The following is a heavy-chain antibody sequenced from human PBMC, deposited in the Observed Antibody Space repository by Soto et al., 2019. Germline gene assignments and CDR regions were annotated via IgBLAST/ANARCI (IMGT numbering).Heavy chain of an antibody. CDR2: INHSGCT. Sequence: QVQLQQWGAGLLKPSETLSLTCAVYGGSFSGYYWSWIRQPPGKGLEWIGEINHSGCTNYNPSLKSRVTISVDTSKYHFSLKLSSVTDSDTAVYYCARGDIVVVPAAPVYFDYWGQGTLVTVSS. CDR3: ARGDIVVVPAAPVYFDY. V-gene: IGHV4-34*01. D-gene: IGHD2-2*01. J-gene: IGHJ4*02. CDR1: GGSFSGYY.